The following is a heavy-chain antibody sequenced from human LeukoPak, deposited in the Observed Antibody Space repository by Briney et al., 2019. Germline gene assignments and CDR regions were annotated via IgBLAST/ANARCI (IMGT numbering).Heavy chain of an antibody. D-gene: IGHD5-24*01. Sequence: ASVKVSCKASGYTFTSYYMHWVRQAPGQGLEWMGIINPSGGSTSYAQKFQGRVTMTRDTSTSTVYMELSSLRSEDTAVYYCAREKMATISTGCNFDYWGQGTLVTVSS. J-gene: IGHJ4*02. CDR1: GYTFTSYY. CDR3: AREKMATISTGCNFDY. CDR2: INPSGGST. V-gene: IGHV1-46*01.